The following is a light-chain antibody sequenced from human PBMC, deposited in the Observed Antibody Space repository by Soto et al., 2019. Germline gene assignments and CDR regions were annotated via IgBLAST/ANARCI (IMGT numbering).Light chain of an antibody. Sequence: QAVVTQEPSLTVSPGGTVTLTCGSSTGAVTSGHYPYWFQQKPGQAPRTLVYNTSDKHSWAPARFSGSLLGGKAALTLSGAQPEDEAEYYCLLSYSGARVFGGGTKLTAL. CDR3: LLSYSGARV. J-gene: IGLJ3*02. CDR2: NTS. CDR1: TGAVTSGHY. V-gene: IGLV7-46*01.